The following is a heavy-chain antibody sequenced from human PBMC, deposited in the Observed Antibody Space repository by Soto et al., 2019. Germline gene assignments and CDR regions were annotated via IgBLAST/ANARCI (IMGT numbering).Heavy chain of an antibody. Sequence: QVHLVQSGAEVKKPGASVKVSCKGSGYAFTTYGITWMRRAPGQGLEWMGWISAHNGNTNFAQKLQGRVTVTRDTFTSTAYMELRSLRYDDTAVYYCARGRYGDYWGQGALVTVSS. D-gene: IGHD1-1*01. J-gene: IGHJ4*02. V-gene: IGHV1-18*01. CDR3: ARGRYGDY. CDR1: GYAFTTYG. CDR2: ISAHNGNT.